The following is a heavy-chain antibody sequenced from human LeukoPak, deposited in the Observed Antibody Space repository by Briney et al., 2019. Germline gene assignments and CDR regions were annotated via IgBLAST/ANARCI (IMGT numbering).Heavy chain of an antibody. V-gene: IGHV1-2*02. Sequence: GPVKVSCKASGYTFTGYYMHWVRQAPGQGLEWMGWINPNSGGTNYAQKFQGRVTMTRDTSISTAYMELSRLRSDDTAVYYCARDYYGSGKGWFDPWGQGTLVTVSS. CDR2: INPNSGGT. J-gene: IGHJ5*02. D-gene: IGHD3-10*01. CDR1: GYTFTGYY. CDR3: ARDYYGSGKGWFDP.